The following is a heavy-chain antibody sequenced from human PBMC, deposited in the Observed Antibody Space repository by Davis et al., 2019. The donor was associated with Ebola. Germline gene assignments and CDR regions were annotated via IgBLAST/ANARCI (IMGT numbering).Heavy chain of an antibody. CDR2: ISLNSGST. D-gene: IGHD3-16*01. Sequence: ASVKVSCKASGFTFIDYYMHWVRQAPGQGPEWMGWISLNSGSTKYSHKFQGRVTMTRHTSINTAHMELSGLTSDDTAVYYCARDDKVMHFDYWGQGTLVAVSS. J-gene: IGHJ4*02. CDR1: GFTFIDYY. V-gene: IGHV1-2*02. CDR3: ARDDKVMHFDY.